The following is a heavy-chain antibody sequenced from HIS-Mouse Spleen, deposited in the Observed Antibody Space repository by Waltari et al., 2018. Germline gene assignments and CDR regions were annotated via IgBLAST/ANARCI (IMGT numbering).Heavy chain of an antibody. D-gene: IGHD1-26*01. Sequence: QVQLVQPAADVKKPGSSVRVSCNATGGTFRSYAISWVRQAPGQGLEWMGGFIPIFGTANYAQKFQGRVTITADESTSTAYMELSSLRSEDTAVYYCARDSGSYSFWYFDLWGRGTLVTVSS. V-gene: IGHV1-69*01. CDR1: GGTFRSYA. CDR2: FIPIFGTA. CDR3: ARDSGSYSFWYFDL. J-gene: IGHJ2*01.